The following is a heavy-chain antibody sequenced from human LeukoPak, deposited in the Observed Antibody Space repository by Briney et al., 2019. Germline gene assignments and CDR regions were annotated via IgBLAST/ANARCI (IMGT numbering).Heavy chain of an antibody. CDR1: GNYW. Sequence: GGSLRLSCAASGNYWMHWVRQVPGKGLVWVSHINSDGSWTSYADSVTGRFTISRDNTKNSLYLQMNSLRAEDTAVYYCARSVDIDYWGQGTLVTVSS. V-gene: IGHV3-74*01. D-gene: IGHD5-12*01. CDR2: INSDGSWT. CDR3: ARSVDIDY. J-gene: IGHJ4*02.